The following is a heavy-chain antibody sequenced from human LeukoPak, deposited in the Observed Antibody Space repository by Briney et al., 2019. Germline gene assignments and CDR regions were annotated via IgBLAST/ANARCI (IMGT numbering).Heavy chain of an antibody. CDR2: INSDGRRT. D-gene: IGHD5-12*01. CDR1: GFTFSSYG. J-gene: IGHJ4*02. CDR3: ARVSGSGYDLDY. Sequence: GGSLRLSCAASGFTFSSYGMHWVRQAPGKGLVWVSRINSDGRRTTYGDSVKGRFTISRDNAKNTLYLQMNSLRAEDTAAYYCARVSGSGYDLDYWGQGTLVTVSS. V-gene: IGHV3-74*01.